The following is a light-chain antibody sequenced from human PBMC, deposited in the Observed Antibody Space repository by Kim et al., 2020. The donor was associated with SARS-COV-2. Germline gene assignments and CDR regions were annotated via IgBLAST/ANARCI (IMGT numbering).Light chain of an antibody. V-gene: IGKV3-11*01. CDR2: DAS. J-gene: IGKJ2*01. CDR3: QQRSSWLYT. CDR1: QSVGSY. Sequence: EIVLTQSPATLSLSPGERATLSCRASQSVGSYLAWYQQKPGQAPRLLIYDASNRATGIPARFSGSGSGTDFTLTISSLEPEDFVVYYCQQRSSWLYTFGQGTKLEI.